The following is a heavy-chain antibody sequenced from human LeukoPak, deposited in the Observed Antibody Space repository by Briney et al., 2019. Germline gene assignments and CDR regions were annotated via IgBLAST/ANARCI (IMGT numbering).Heavy chain of an antibody. CDR3: ARRDVSWFDP. CDR2: IYHSGST. D-gene: IGHD2-21*01. CDR1: GGSISSGGYS. V-gene: IGHV4-30-2*01. J-gene: IGHJ5*02. Sequence: SETLSLTCAVSGGSISSGGYSWSWIRQPPGKGLEWIGYIYHSGSTYYNPSLKGRVTISVDRSKNQFSLKLSSVTAADTAVYYCARRDVSWFDPWGQGTLVTVSS.